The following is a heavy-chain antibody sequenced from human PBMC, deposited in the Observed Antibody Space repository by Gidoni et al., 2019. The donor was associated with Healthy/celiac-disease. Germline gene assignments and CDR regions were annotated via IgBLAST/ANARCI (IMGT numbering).Heavy chain of an antibody. V-gene: IGHV4-59*01. CDR2: IYYSGST. Sequence: QVQLQESGPGLVKPSETLSLTCTVSGGSISSYYWSWIRQPPGKGLEWIGYIYYSGSTNYNPSLKSRGTIAVDTSKNQYSLKLSSGTAADTAVYYCARARSYRSLGYYYGMDVWGKGTTVTVSS. J-gene: IGHJ6*04. D-gene: IGHD6-6*01. CDR3: ARARSYRSLGYYYGMDV. CDR1: GGSISSYY.